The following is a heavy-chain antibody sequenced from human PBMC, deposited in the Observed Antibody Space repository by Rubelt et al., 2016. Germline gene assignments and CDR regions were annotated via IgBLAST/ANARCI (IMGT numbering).Heavy chain of an antibody. D-gene: IGHD2-2*02. Sequence: QVQLQQWGAGLLKPSETLSLTCAVYGGSFSGYYWSWIRQPPGKGLEWIGEINHSGSTNYNPSLKSRVTISVDTSKNQFSLKLSSVTAADTVVYYCARRVVPAAIRFDPWGQGTLVTVSS. CDR1: GGSFSGYY. J-gene: IGHJ5*02. CDR3: ARRVVPAAIRFDP. V-gene: IGHV4-34*01. CDR2: INHSGST.